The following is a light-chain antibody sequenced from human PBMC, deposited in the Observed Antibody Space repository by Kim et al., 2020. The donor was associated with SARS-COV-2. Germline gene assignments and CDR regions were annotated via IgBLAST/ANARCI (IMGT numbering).Light chain of an antibody. J-gene: IGKJ4*01. V-gene: IGKV1-8*01. CDR2: AAS. CDR3: QQYYSYPQVT. Sequence: STGDRFTSTCRASQGISSYLAWYQQKPGKAPKLLIYAASTLQSGVPSRFSGSGSGTDFTLTISCLQSEDFATYYCQQYYSYPQVTFGGGTKVDIK. CDR1: QGISSY.